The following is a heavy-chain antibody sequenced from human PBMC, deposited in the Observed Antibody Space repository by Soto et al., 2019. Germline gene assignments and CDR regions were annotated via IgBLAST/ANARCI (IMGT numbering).Heavy chain of an antibody. V-gene: IGHV1-46*01. CDR3: AKVLSELVPRYFDT. J-gene: IGHJ4*02. D-gene: IGHD6-13*01. CDR2: ITPGGGIT. Sequence: QVQLVQSGAEVKKPGASVRVSCKASGYTFTTYDIHWVRQAPGLGLEWMGIITPGGGITSYAQKFKGRITMTRDTSTSTVYMELSSLRSEDTAMYYCAKVLSELVPRYFDTWGQGILVTVSS. CDR1: GYTFTTYD.